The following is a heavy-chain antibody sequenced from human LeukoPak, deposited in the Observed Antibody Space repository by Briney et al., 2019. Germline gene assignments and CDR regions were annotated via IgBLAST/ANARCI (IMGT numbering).Heavy chain of an antibody. J-gene: IGHJ4*02. CDR3: ARGGYSGYDLDH. Sequence: SETLSLTCTVSGGSISTYYWTWIRRPPGKGLEWIAYIYYSGSTNYNPSLKSRVTISVDTSKNQFSLRLGSVTAADTAMYYCARGGYSGYDLDHWGQGKLVTVSS. CDR2: IYYSGST. V-gene: IGHV4-59*01. CDR1: GGSISTYY. D-gene: IGHD5-12*01.